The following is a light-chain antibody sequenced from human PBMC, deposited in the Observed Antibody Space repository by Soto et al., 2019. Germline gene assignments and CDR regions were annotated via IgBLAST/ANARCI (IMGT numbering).Light chain of an antibody. J-gene: IGLJ1*01. CDR3: SSYTSSSTGV. Sequence: QSALTQPASVSGSPGQSITIPCTGTSSDVGGYNYVSWYQQHPGKVPKLMIYEVSNRPSGVSNRFSGSKSGNTASLTISGLQAEDEADYYFSSYTSSSTGVFGTGTKLTVL. V-gene: IGLV2-14*01. CDR2: EVS. CDR1: SSDVGGYNY.